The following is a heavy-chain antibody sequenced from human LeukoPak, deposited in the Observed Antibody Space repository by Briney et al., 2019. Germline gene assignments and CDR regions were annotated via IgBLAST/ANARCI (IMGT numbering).Heavy chain of an antibody. D-gene: IGHD2-2*01. CDR2: IYHSGST. CDR3: ARGVKYQRGVYFDY. CDR1: GGSISSGGYY. V-gene: IGHV4-30-2*01. J-gene: IGHJ4*02. Sequence: PSQTLSLTCTVSGGSISSGGYYWSWIRQPPGKGLEWIGYIYHSGSTYYNPSLKSRVTISVDRSKNQFSLKLSSVTAADTAVYYCARGVKYQRGVYFDYWGQGTLVTVSS.